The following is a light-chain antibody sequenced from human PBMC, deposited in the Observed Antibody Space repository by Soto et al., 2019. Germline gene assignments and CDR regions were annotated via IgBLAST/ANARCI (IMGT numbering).Light chain of an antibody. CDR2: KAS. Sequence: DIQMNQSPSILSASLGDRVTITCRASQSISSWLAWYQQKPGKAPNLLIHKASHLESGVPSRFSGSGSGTEFTLTISSLQSEDFATYYCLQHNSYPPTFGGGTKVDIK. V-gene: IGKV1-5*03. CDR1: QSISSW. CDR3: LQHNSYPPT. J-gene: IGKJ4*01.